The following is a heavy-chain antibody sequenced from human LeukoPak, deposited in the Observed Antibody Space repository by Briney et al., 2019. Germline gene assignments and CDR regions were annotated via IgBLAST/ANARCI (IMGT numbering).Heavy chain of an antibody. J-gene: IGHJ4*02. Sequence: GGTLRLSCAASGFTFSSYGMSWVRQAPGKGLEWVSAISGGGGSTYYADSVKGRFTISRDNSENTLYLQMNSLRAEDTAVYYCAKSEASGSMVRGVPYDYWGQGTLVTVSS. CDR3: AKSEASGSMVRGVPYDY. V-gene: IGHV3-23*01. D-gene: IGHD3-10*01. CDR2: ISGGGGST. CDR1: GFTFSSYG.